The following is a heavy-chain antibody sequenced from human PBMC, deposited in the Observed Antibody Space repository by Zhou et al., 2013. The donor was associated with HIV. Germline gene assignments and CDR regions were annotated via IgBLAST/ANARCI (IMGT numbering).Heavy chain of an antibody. CDR1: GGTFSSYA. J-gene: IGHJ6*03. CDR3: ARDAHRGSSRGHPSLSYYYYMDV. Sequence: QVQLVQSGAEVKKPGSSVKVSCKASGGTFSSYAISWVRQAPGQGLEWMGGIIPIFGTANYAQKFQGRVTITTDESTSTAYMELSSLRSEDTAVYYCARDAHRGSSRGHPSLSYYYYMDVWGKGTTVTVSS. D-gene: IGHD6-13*01. CDR2: IIPIFGTA. V-gene: IGHV1-69*05.